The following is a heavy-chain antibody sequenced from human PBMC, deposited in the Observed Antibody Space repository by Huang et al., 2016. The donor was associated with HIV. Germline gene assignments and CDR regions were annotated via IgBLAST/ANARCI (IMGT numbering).Heavy chain of an antibody. D-gene: IGHD4-17*01. CDR2: TCPPDGVP. CDR1: GYTFISYG. CDR3: ARDLGTTVVPDGMDV. V-gene: IGHV1-18*04. J-gene: IGHJ6*02. Sequence: QVQLVPSGAEVKKPGASVKVSCRASGYTFISYGIKWVRPAPGQELECSGWTCPPDGVPNYAQHFQGRVTMTTDTSTNTVYMEGRSLRSDDTAVYYCARDLGTTVVPDGMDVWGQGTTVTVSS.